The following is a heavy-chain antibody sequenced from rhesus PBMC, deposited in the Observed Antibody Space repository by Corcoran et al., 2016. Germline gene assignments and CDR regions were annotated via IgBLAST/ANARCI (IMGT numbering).Heavy chain of an antibody. D-gene: IGHD6-25*01. CDR3: ARFGAAVLFGY. CDR1: GGSFSSYW. Sequence: QVQLQESGPGLVKPSETLSLTCAVSGGSFSSYWWSWIRQPPGKGLEWIGEINGNSGSTNYNPSLKSRATISKDASKYQFSLKLSSVTAADTAVYYCARFGAAVLFGYWGQGVLVTVSS. V-gene: IGHV4-80*01. CDR2: INGNSGST. J-gene: IGHJ4*01.